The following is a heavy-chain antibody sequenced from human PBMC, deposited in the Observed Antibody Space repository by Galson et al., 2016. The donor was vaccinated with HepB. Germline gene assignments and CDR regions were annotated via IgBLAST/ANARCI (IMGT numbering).Heavy chain of an antibody. Sequence: SLRLSCAASGPIVRSNFMTWVRQGPGKGLEWVATIYNDGDTFYADSVKGRFSISRHNSNNILYLQMSNVTPDDTAVYYCARDGSEHGRSSGGGMDVWGQGTTVTVSS. CDR3: ARDGSEHGRSSGGGMDV. V-gene: IGHV3-53*01. D-gene: IGHD6-6*01. J-gene: IGHJ6*02. CDR2: IYNDGDT. CDR1: GPIVRSNF.